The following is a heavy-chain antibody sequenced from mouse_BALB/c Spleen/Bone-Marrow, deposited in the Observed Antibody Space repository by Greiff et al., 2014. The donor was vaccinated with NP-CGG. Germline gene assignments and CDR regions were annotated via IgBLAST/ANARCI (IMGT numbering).Heavy chain of an antibody. CDR1: GFDFSRYW. CDR3: ARNGYYGWIAY. CDR2: INPDSSTI. J-gene: IGHJ3*01. Sequence: DVHLVESGGGLVQPGRSLKLSCAASGFDFSRYWMTWVRQAPGKGLEWIGEINPDSSTINYTPSLKDKFIISRDNAKNTLYLQMSKVRSDDTALYYCARNGYYGWIAYWGQGTLVTVSA. D-gene: IGHD2-3*01. V-gene: IGHV4-1*02.